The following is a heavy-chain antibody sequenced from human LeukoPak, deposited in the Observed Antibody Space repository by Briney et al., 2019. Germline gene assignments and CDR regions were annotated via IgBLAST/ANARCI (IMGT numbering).Heavy chain of an antibody. Sequence: GGSLRLSCAASGFTFRNYWMSWVRQAPGEGLEWVANIKHDGSEKYSVDSVKGRFTISRDNAKNSLYLQMNSLRAEDTAVYYCTRDRAISGMDYWGQGTLVTVSS. CDR3: TRDRAISGMDY. D-gene: IGHD3-10*01. CDR1: GFTFRNYW. V-gene: IGHV3-7*03. CDR2: IKHDGSEK. J-gene: IGHJ4*02.